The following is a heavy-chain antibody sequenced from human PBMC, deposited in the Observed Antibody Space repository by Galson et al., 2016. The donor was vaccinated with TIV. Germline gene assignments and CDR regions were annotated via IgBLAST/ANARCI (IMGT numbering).Heavy chain of an antibody. D-gene: IGHD3-16*01. CDR1: GYTITSYA. CDR3: ARDLGGSFSPFYEMGV. V-gene: IGHV1-3*01. Sequence: SVKVSCKASGYTITSYAMHRVRQAPGQTFEWMGWINAGTGDTKFSQKFQARVTLTRDTSASTVYMGLSSVTSEDTAVYYCARDLGGSFSPFYEMGVWGQGTTVTVSS. CDR2: INAGTGDT. J-gene: IGHJ6*02.